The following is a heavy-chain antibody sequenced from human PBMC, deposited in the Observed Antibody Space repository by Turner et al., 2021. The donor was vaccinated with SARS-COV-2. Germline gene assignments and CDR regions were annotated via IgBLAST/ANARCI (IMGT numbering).Heavy chain of an antibody. CDR1: GFTFSSYT. CDR2: ISSSSSYI. J-gene: IGHJ5*02. D-gene: IGHD3-22*01. V-gene: IGHV3-21*01. Sequence: EVQLVESGGGLVKPGGSLRLSCAASGFTFSSYTMYWVRQAPGKGLEWVSSISSSSSYIYYADSVKGRFTISRDNAKNSLYVQMNSLRAEDTAVYYCARGTYYYDSSVYSGTNWFDPWGQGTRVTVSS. CDR3: ARGTYYYDSSVYSGTNWFDP.